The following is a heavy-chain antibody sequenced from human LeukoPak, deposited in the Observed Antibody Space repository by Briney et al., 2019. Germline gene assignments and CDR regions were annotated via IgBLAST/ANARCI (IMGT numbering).Heavy chain of an antibody. D-gene: IGHD1-1*01. J-gene: IGHJ4*02. Sequence: GSLRLSCAASGFTVSSNYMSWVRQPPGKRLEWIGYIYHSGSTNYNPSLKSRVTISVDTSKNQFSLKLSSVTAADTAVYYCARVGDWNDLVYWGQGTLGTVSS. V-gene: IGHV4-59*02. CDR3: ARVGDWNDLVY. CDR1: GFTVSSNY. CDR2: IYHSGST.